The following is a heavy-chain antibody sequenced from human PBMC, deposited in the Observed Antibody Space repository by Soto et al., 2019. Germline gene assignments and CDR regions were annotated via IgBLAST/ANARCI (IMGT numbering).Heavy chain of an antibody. Sequence: SETLSLTCTVSGGSISSGGYSWNWIRQHPGKGLEWIGYIYYSGSTYYNPSLKSRLTISIDTSENLFSLKLSSVTAADTAVYFCAREEAVRLERRFDSWGQGTLVTVSS. CDR1: GGSISSGGYS. CDR3: AREEAVRLERRFDS. D-gene: IGHD6-6*01. V-gene: IGHV4-31*03. J-gene: IGHJ5*01. CDR2: IYYSGST.